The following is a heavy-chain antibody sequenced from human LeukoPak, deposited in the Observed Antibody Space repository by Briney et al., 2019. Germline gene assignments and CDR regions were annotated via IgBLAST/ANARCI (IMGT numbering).Heavy chain of an antibody. V-gene: IGHV2-70*11. CDR3: ARSGRELSYYYYYYGMDV. CDR1: GFSLSTSGMC. Sequence: SGPALVKSTQTLTLTCTFSGFSLSTSGMCVSWIRQPPGKALEWLARIDWDDDKYYSTSLKTRLTISKDTSKNQVVLTMTNMDPVDTATYYCARSGRELSYYYYYYGMDVWGQGTTVTVSS. J-gene: IGHJ6*02. CDR2: IDWDDDK. D-gene: IGHD1-26*01.